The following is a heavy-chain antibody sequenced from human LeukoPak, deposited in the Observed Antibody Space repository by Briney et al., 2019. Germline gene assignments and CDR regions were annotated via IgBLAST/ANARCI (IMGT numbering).Heavy chain of an antibody. J-gene: IGHJ5*02. Sequence: GGSLRLSCAPSGFTFDDYGMRGARHAPGKGLEWVSGINWNVVSTVYADPLKGRFTISSDNAKTSLYLQMNSLRAEDTALYYCAREGPMGYGYGEHWFDPWGQGTLVTVSS. D-gene: IGHD5-12*01. CDR1: GFTFDDYG. CDR2: INWNVVST. V-gene: IGHV3-20*04. CDR3: AREGPMGYGYGEHWFDP.